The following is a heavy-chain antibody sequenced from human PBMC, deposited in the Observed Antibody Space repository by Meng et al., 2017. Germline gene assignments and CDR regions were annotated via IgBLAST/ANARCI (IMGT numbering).Heavy chain of an antibody. V-gene: IGHV1-2*06. CDR3: ARDEDISAAGKLFGDY. CDR1: GYNFPDYY. J-gene: IGHJ4*02. D-gene: IGHD6-25*01. Sequence: QVQRVQSGTEVKRPGASVTVSCKPSGYNFPDYYIHWGRRAPGQGLEWMGRINPKSGDTHYAQKFQARVTMTGDTSISTAYMELSGLRSDDTAMYYCARDEDISAAGKLFGDYWGQGTLVTVSS. CDR2: INPKSGDT.